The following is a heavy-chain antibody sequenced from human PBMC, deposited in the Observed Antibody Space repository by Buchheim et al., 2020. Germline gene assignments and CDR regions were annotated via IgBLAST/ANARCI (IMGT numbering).Heavy chain of an antibody. Sequence: EVQLVESGGGLVQPGGSLRLSCAASGFTVSSNYMSWVRQAPGKGLEWVSVIYSGGSTYYADSVKGRFTISRDNSQNTLYLQMNSLRAEDTAVYYCARDMSGWYHLPATDYGGQGAL. J-gene: IGHJ4*02. CDR1: GFTVSSNY. CDR3: ARDMSGWYHLPATDY. V-gene: IGHV3-66*01. D-gene: IGHD6-19*01. CDR2: IYSGGST.